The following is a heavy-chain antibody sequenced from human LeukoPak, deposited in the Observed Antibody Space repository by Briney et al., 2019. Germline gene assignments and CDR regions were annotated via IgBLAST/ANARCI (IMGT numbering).Heavy chain of an antibody. CDR1: GGTFSSYA. V-gene: IGHV1-69*04. J-gene: IGHJ6*02. CDR2: IIPILGIA. CDR3: ARVASGSYYYYGMDV. D-gene: IGHD3-22*01. Sequence: SVKVSCKASGGTFSSYAISWVRQAPGQGLEWMGRIIPILGIANYAQKFQGRVTITADRSTSTAYMELSSLRSEDTAVYYCARVASGSYYYYGMDVWGQGTTVTVSS.